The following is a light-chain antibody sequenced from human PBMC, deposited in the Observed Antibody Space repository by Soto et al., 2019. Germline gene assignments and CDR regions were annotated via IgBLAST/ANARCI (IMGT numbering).Light chain of an antibody. V-gene: IGKV3-20*01. J-gene: IGKJ1*01. CDR2: GAS. CDR1: QSVSSSY. Sequence: EIVLTQSPGTLSLSPGERATLSCRASQSVSSSYLAWYQQKPGQAPRLLIYGASSRATGIPDRFSGSGSGTYFPLTISRVEPEDFAVYYCQQYGSSPGTFGQGTKVEIK. CDR3: QQYGSSPGT.